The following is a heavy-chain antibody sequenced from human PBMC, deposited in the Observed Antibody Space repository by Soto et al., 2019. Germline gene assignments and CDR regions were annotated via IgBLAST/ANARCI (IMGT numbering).Heavy chain of an antibody. Sequence: GGSLRLSCAASGFTFSSYWMSWVRQAPGKGLEWVANIKQDGSEKYYVDSVKGRFTISRDNAKNSLYLQMTSLRAEDTAVYSCAREPTQYSSGWGGDPYYYYYYGMDVWGQGTTVTVSS. V-gene: IGHV3-7*03. CDR2: IKQDGSEK. CDR1: GFTFSSYW. J-gene: IGHJ6*02. CDR3: AREPTQYSSGWGGDPYYYYYYGMDV. D-gene: IGHD6-19*01.